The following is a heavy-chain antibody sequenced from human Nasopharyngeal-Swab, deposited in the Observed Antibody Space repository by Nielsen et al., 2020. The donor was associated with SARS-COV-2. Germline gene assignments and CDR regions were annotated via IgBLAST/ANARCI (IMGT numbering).Heavy chain of an antibody. CDR2: ISWNSGSI. V-gene: IGHV3-9*01. CDR3: AKDMWPLRYYYMDV. J-gene: IGHJ6*03. CDR1: GFTLDDYA. Sequence: GGSLRLSCAASGFTLDDYAMHWVRQAPGKGLEWVSGISWNSGSIGYADSVKGRFTISRDNPKNSLYLQMNSLRPEDTALYYCAKDMWPLRYYYMDVWGKGTTVTVSS. D-gene: IGHD2-21*01.